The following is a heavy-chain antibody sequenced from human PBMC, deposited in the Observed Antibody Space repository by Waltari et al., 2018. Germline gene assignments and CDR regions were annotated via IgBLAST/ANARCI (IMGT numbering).Heavy chain of an antibody. CDR2: INHSGST. V-gene: IGHV4-34*01. CDR1: GGSFSGYY. J-gene: IGHJ4*02. Sequence: QVQLQQWGAGLLKPSETLSLTCAVYGGSFSGYYWSWIRQPPGKGLEWIGEINHSGSTNYNPSLKSRVTISVDTSKNQFSLKLSSVTAADTAVYYCAREGAAAGFGYWGQGTLDTVSS. D-gene: IGHD6-13*01. CDR3: AREGAAAGFGY.